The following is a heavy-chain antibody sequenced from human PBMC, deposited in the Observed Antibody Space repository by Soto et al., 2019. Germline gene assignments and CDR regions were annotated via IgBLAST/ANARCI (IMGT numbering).Heavy chain of an antibody. D-gene: IGHD1-26*01. CDR1: GFTFTSSA. CDR3: AAVGRIVGARGSQVELDY. J-gene: IGHJ4*02. V-gene: IGHV1-58*01. CDR2: IVVGSGNT. Sequence: QMQLVQSGPEVKKPGTSVKVSCKASGFTFTSSAVQWVRQARGQRLEWIGWIVVGSGNTNYAQKFQERVTITRDMSTSTAYMELSSLRSEDTAVYYCAAVGRIVGARGSQVELDYWGQGTLVTVSS.